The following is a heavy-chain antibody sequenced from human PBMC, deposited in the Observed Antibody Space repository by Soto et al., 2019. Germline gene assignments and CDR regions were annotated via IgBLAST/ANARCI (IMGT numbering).Heavy chain of an antibody. J-gene: IGHJ4*02. CDR1: GYNFPTSW. Sequence: GESLKISCKGFGYNFPTSWIGWVRQMPGKGLEWMGVIYPADSDTRYSPSFQGQVTISADKSISTAYLQWSSLKASDTAMYYCARPGIVTFDWGQGTLVTVSS. CDR3: ARPGIVTFD. V-gene: IGHV5-51*01. D-gene: IGHD3-22*01. CDR2: IYPADSDT.